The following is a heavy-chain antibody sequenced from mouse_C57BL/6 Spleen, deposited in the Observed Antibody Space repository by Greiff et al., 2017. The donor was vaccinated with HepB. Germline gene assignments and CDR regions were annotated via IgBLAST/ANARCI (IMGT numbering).Heavy chain of an antibody. V-gene: IGHV5-4*01. CDR2: ISDGGSYT. J-gene: IGHJ4*01. Sequence: EVHLVESGGGLVKPGGSLKLSCAASGFTFSSYAMSWVRQTPEKRLEWVATISDGGSYTYYPDNVKGRFTISRDNAKNNLYLQMSQLKSEDTAMYYCARDGRSYGSSYAGAMDYWGQGTSVTVSS. D-gene: IGHD1-1*01. CDR3: ARDGRSYGSSYAGAMDY. CDR1: GFTFSSYA.